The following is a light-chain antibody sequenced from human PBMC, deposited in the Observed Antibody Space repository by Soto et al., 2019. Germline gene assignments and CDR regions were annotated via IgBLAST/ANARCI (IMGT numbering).Light chain of an antibody. Sequence: EIVLTQSPATLSLSPWERATLSCRASQNVANYLDWYQQKPGQAPRLLIYESSNRATGIAARFSGSGSGTDFTLSISSLEPEDFAVYYCQQYNNWPPWTFGHGTKVDIK. CDR2: ESS. V-gene: IGKV3-11*01. CDR1: QNVANY. CDR3: QQYNNWPPWT. J-gene: IGKJ1*01.